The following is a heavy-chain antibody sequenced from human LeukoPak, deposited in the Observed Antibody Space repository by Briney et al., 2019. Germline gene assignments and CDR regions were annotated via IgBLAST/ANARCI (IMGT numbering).Heavy chain of an antibody. CDR2: ISGSGGST. J-gene: IGHJ4*02. D-gene: IGHD3-16*02. V-gene: IGHV3-23*01. CDR3: AKAGSIWVSYREYFDY. CDR1: GFTFSSYA. Sequence: GGSLRLSCAASGFTFSSYAMSWVRQAPGKGLEWVSAISGSGGSTYYADSVKGRFTISRDNSKNTLYLQMNSLRAEDTAVYYCAKAGSIWVSYREYFDYWGQGTLVTVSS.